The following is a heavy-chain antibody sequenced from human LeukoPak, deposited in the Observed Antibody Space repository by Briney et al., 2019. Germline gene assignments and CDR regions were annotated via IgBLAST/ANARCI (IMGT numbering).Heavy chain of an antibody. CDR1: GGSISSYY. D-gene: IGHD3-22*01. CDR2: IYTSGST. J-gene: IGHJ4*02. Sequence: SETLSLTCTVSGGSISSYYWSWIRQPPGKGLEWIGYIYTSGSTNYNPSLKSRVTISVDTSKNQFSLKLSSVTAADTAVYYCARLTYDSSGYQEYYFDYWGQGTLVTVSS. CDR3: ARLTYDSSGYQEYYFDY. V-gene: IGHV4-4*09.